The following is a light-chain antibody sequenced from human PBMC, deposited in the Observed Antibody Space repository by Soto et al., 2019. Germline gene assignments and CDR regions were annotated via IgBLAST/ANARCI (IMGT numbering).Light chain of an antibody. V-gene: IGLV2-14*01. J-gene: IGLJ3*02. CDR3: TSFTTTSIWV. CDR1: SSDVGGYNY. CDR2: EVS. Sequence: QSALTQPASVSGSPGQSITISCTGTSSDVGGYNYVSWYQQHPGKAPKLMIYEVSNRPSGVSSRFSGSKSGNTASLTISGLRAEDEADYYCTSFTTTSIWVFGGGTKLTVL.